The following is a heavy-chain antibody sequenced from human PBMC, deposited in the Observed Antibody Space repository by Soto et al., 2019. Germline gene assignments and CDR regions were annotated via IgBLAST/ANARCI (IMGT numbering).Heavy chain of an antibody. Sequence: GGSLRLSCAATVFTVSSNYMSWVRQAPGKGLEWVSVIYSGGSTYYADSVKGRFTISRDNSKNTLYHQMNSLRAEDTAVYYCARADSGWPYHFDYWGQGTLVTVSS. J-gene: IGHJ4*02. D-gene: IGHD6-19*01. CDR1: VFTVSSNY. CDR2: IYSGGST. V-gene: IGHV3-66*01. CDR3: ARADSGWPYHFDY.